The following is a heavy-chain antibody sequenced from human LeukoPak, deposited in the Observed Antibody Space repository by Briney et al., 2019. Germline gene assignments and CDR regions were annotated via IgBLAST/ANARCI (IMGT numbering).Heavy chain of an antibody. V-gene: IGHV1-8*01. J-gene: IGHJ6*02. CDR1: GYTFTSYD. Sequence: GASVTVSCTASGYTFTSYDINWVRQAPGQGLEWMGWMNPNSGNTGYAQKFQGRVTMTRNTSISTAYMELSSLRSEDTAVYYCAREYVWEHYYYYGMDVWGQGTTVTVSS. D-gene: IGHD3-16*01. CDR3: AREYVWEHYYYYGMDV. CDR2: MNPNSGNT.